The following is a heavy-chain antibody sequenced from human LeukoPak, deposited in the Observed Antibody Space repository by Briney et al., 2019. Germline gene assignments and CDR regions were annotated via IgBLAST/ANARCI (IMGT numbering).Heavy chain of an antibody. CDR2: ISSSSSYV. Sequence: GRSLRLSCAASGFTFSSYSMNWVRQAPGKGLEWVSSISSSSSYVYYADSVKGRFTISRDNAKNSLYLQMNSLRAEDTAVYYCARGLAVAGTMAFDIWGQGTMVTVSS. D-gene: IGHD6-19*01. CDR3: ARGLAVAGTMAFDI. J-gene: IGHJ3*02. V-gene: IGHV3-21*01. CDR1: GFTFSSYS.